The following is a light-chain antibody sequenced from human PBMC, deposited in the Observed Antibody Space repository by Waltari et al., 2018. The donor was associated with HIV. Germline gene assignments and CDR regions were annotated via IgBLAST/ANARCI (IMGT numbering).Light chain of an antibody. CDR2: KDT. V-gene: IGLV3-25*03. J-gene: IGLJ3*02. CDR1: ALANHT. Sequence: SNELTQPPSVSVSPGQTARITCSGDALANHTPYRFQQKPGQAPVLVIYKDTERPSGIPERFSGSRSGTTVKLTISGVQAEDEADYYCQSGGSSGSWVFGGGTKLTVL. CDR3: QSGGSSGSWV.